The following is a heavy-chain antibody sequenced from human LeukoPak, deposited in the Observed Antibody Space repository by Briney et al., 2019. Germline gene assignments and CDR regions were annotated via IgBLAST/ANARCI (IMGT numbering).Heavy chain of an antibody. CDR3: ARGRDTAMVNPYYYYGMDV. J-gene: IGHJ6*02. V-gene: IGHV1-18*01. CDR1: GYTFTSYG. D-gene: IGHD5-18*01. CDR2: ISAYNGNT. Sequence: ASVKVSCKASGYTFTSYGISWVRQAPGQGLKWMGWISAYNGNTNYAQKLQGRVTMTTDTSTSTAYMELRSLRSDDTAVYYCARGRDTAMVNPYYYYGMDVWGQGTTVTVSS.